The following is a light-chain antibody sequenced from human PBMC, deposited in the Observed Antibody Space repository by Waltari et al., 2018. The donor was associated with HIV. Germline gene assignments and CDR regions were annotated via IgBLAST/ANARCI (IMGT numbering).Light chain of an antibody. CDR3: AAWDENLNGL. CDR2: SNN. J-gene: IGLJ3*02. V-gene: IGLV1-44*01. CDR1: SSNIGTNT. Sequence: QSVLTQPPSASGTPGHRVTISCSGRSSNIGTNTVHWYQHLPGSAPKLLIYSNNQRPSGVPDRFSASKSGTSASLAISGLRSEDEAEYYCAAWDENLNGLFGGGTKLTVL.